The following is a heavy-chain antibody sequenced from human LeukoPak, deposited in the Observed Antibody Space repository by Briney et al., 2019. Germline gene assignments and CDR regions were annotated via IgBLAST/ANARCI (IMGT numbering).Heavy chain of an antibody. CDR3: ARDYGDYGWFDP. J-gene: IGHJ5*02. V-gene: IGHV1-18*04. CDR1: GYTFTNYG. D-gene: IGHD4-17*01. CDR2: ISAYNGNT. Sequence: ASVKVSCKASGYTFTNYGISWVRQAPGQGLEWMGWISAYNGNTNYAQKLQGRVTMTTDTSTSTAYMELRSLRSGDTAVYYCARDYGDYGWFDPWGQGTLVTVSS.